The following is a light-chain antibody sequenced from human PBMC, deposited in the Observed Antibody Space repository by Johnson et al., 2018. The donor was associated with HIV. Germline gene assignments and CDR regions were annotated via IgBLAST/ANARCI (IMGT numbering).Light chain of an antibody. Sequence: QSVLTQPPSVSAAPGQKVTISCSGSTSSIGNNYVSWYQHLPGTAPKPLIYENNKRPSGIPARFSGSKSGTSATLGSTGLHTGDEADYYCGTWDNSLSAGVFGSGTKVTVL. CDR3: GTWDNSLSAGV. CDR2: ENN. V-gene: IGLV1-51*02. CDR1: TSSIGNNY. J-gene: IGLJ1*01.